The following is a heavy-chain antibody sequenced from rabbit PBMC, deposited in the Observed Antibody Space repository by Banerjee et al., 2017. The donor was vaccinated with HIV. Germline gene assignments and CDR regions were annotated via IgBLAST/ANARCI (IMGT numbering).Heavy chain of an antibody. V-gene: IGHV1S45*01. CDR2: IYAGSSGST. Sequence: QEQLKESGGDLVKPGASLTLTCTASGFSFSSSYYMCWVRQAPGKGLEWIACIYAGSSGSTYYASWAKGRFTISKTSSTTVTLQMTSLTAADTATYFCARDRSRNSYDDYGDSYYDDYGETRLDLWGPGTLVTVS. J-gene: IGHJ3*01. CDR1: GFSFSSSYY. CDR3: ARDRSRNSYDDYGDSYYDDYGETRLDL. D-gene: IGHD2-1*01.